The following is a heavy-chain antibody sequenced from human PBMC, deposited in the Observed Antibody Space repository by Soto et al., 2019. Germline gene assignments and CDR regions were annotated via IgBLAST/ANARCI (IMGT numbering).Heavy chain of an antibody. CDR2: IYYSGST. J-gene: IGHJ4*02. D-gene: IGHD5-18*01. CDR1: GGSISSYY. V-gene: IGHV4-59*01. Sequence: PSETLSLTCTVSGGSISSYYWSWIRQPPGKGLEWIGYIYYSGSTNYNPSLKSRVTISVDTSKNQFSLKLSSVTAADTAVYYCARGDVDTAMVTGYYDYWGQGTLVTVSS. CDR3: ARGDVDTAMVTGYYDY.